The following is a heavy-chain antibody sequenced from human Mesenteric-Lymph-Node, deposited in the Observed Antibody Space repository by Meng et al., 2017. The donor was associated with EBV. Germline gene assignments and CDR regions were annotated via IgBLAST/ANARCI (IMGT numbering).Heavy chain of an antibody. CDR1: GGSFSGYY. D-gene: IGHD3-10*01. J-gene: IGHJ5*01. CDR3: ARDYFGLGTYYNYDWIDS. Sequence: VQLQPGGAGLLKPPETLSLTCAVYGGSFSGYYWSWIRQSPGKGLEWIGEINHSGSTNYNPSLKSRVSISLDTSDNQFSLKLHSVTAADTAVYYCARDYFGLGTYYNYDWIDSWGQGTLVTVSS. CDR2: INHSGST. V-gene: IGHV4-34*01.